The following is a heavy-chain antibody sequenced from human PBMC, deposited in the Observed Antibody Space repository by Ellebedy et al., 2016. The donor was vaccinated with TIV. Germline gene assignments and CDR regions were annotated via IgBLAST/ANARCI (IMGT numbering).Heavy chain of an antibody. CDR2: VLYSGST. V-gene: IGHV4-59*01. Sequence: SETLSLTCTVSGGSISSYYWSWIRQPPGKGLEWMGYVLYSGSTYYNPSAKSPVTLSVDTSKNQFSLNLRSVRAADTAVYDCARTIAVAGTFVIGYWGQGSLVTVSS. D-gene: IGHD6-19*01. J-gene: IGHJ4*02. CDR3: ARTIAVAGTFVIGY. CDR1: GGSISSYY.